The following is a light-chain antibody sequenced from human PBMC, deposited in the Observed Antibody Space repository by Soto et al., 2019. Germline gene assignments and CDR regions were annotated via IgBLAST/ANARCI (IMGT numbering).Light chain of an antibody. CDR2: DAS. V-gene: IGKV3D-20*02. CDR3: QQRSNWPPFT. J-gene: IGKJ5*01. CDR1: QSVSSSY. Sequence: EIVLTQSRGTLSLSPGERATLSCRASQSVSSSYLAWYQQKPGQAPRLLIYDASNRATGIPARFSGSGSGTDFTLTISSLEPEDFAVYYCQQRSNWPPFTFGQGTRLEIK.